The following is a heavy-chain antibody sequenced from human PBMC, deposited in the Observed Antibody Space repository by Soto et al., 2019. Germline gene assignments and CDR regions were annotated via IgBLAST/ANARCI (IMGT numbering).Heavy chain of an antibody. CDR2: INAGNGNT. CDR3: ARDRVAAAGTVWFDP. CDR1: GYTFTSYA. D-gene: IGHD6-13*01. V-gene: IGHV1-3*01. J-gene: IGHJ5*02. Sequence: GASVKVSCKASGYTFTSYAMHWVRQAPGQRLEWMGWINAGNGNTKYSQKFQGRVTITRDTSASTAYMELSSLRSEDTAVYYCARDRVAAAGTVWFDPWGQGTLVTVSS.